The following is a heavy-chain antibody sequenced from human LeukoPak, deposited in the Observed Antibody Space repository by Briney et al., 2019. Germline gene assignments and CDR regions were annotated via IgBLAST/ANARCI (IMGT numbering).Heavy chain of an antibody. CDR2: ISGSGALT. CDR1: GFTFSHYA. CDR3: AKHGGESCHSRLDN. V-gene: IGHV3-23*01. D-gene: IGHD2-21*01. Sequence: GGSLRLSCAASGFTFSHYAVSWVRQAPGKGLEWVSGISGSGALTYYADSVKGRFTVSRDSSKNTVYLQMNSLRAEDTAEFYCAKHGGESCHSRLDNWGQGTLVTVS. J-gene: IGHJ4*02.